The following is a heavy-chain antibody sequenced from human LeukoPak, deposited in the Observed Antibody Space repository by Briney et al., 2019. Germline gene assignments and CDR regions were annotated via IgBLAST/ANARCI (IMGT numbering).Heavy chain of an antibody. V-gene: IGHV4-39*01. D-gene: IGHD1-26*01. Sequence: SETLSLTCTVSGGSIISSAYSWGWIRQPPGKGLEYIGNIYYSGSAYYDPSLKSRVTLSVDTSNNQFSLRLTSVTAADTAVYYCATLAGESWGQGTLVTVSS. CDR3: ATLAGES. CDR1: GGSIISSAYS. CDR2: IYYSGSA. J-gene: IGHJ5*02.